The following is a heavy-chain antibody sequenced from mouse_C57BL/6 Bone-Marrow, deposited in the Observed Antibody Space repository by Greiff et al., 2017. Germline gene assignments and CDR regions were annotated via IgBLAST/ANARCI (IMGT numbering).Heavy chain of an antibody. CDR3: ASPGITTVDY. Sequence: DVMLVESGGGLVKPGGSLKLSCAASGYTFSDYGMHWVRQAPEKGLEWVAYISSGSSTIYYADTVKGRFTIALDNAKNTLFRQMTSLSSEVTAMYYCASPGITTVDYWGQGTTLTVSS. D-gene: IGHD1-1*01. J-gene: IGHJ2*01. CDR2: ISSGSSTI. V-gene: IGHV5-17*01. CDR1: GYTFSDYG.